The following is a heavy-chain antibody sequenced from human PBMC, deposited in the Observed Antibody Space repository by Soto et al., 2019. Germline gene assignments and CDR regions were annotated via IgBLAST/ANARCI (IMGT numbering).Heavy chain of an antibody. CDR3: AASSGGWLSHYGMDV. J-gene: IGHJ6*02. D-gene: IGHD6-19*01. V-gene: IGHV1-58*01. Sequence: SVKVSCKASGFTFTSSAVQWVRQARGQRLEWIGWIVVGSGNTNYAQKFQERVTITRDMSTSTAYMELSSLRSEDTAVYYCAASSGGWLSHYGMDVWGQGTTVTVSS. CDR1: GFTFTSSA. CDR2: IVVGSGNT.